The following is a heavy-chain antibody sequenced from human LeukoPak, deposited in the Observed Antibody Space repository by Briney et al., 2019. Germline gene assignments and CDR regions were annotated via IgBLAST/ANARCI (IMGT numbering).Heavy chain of an antibody. V-gene: IGHV1-2*02. J-gene: IGHJ6*03. Sequence: ASVKVSCKASVYTFTGYYMHWVRQAPGQGLEWMGWINHNSGGTNYAQKFQGRVTMTRDTSISTAYMELSRLRSDDTAVYYCASDPSLEGSTSLYYYYYMDVWGKGTTVTVSS. D-gene: IGHD2-2*01. CDR1: VYTFTGYY. CDR2: INHNSGGT. CDR3: ASDPSLEGSTSLYYYYYMDV.